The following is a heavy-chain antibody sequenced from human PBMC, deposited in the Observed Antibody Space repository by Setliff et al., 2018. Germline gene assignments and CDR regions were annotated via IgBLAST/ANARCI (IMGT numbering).Heavy chain of an antibody. CDR3: ARGNSGGDY. CDR2: IWDDGGNK. CDR1: GFTFSTYR. Sequence: PGGSLRLSCAASGFTFSTYRFHWVRQAPGKGLEWVAVIWDDGGNKYHADSVKGRFTISRDNAKNSLYLQMNSLGAEDTAVYYCARGNSGGDYWGQGTLVTVSS. V-gene: IGHV3-33*08. J-gene: IGHJ4*02. D-gene: IGHD6-25*01.